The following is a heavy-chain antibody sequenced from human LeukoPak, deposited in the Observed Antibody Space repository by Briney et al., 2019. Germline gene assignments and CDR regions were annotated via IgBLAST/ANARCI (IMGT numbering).Heavy chain of an antibody. CDR1: GFTLSAYA. V-gene: IGHV3-23*01. D-gene: IGHD3-16*02. Sequence: GGSLRLSCAASGFTLSAYAMSWVRQALGKGLEWVSTIRGSGGNMYYADSVKGRFTISRDNSRNTLYLQMNGLRAEDTAVYYCARDFDYVWGSYRLWYFDLWGRGTLVTVSS. J-gene: IGHJ2*01. CDR2: IRGSGGNM. CDR3: ARDFDYVWGSYRLWYFDL.